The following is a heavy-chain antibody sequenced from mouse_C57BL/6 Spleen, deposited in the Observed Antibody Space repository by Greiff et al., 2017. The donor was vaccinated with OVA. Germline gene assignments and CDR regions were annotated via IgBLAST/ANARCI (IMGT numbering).Heavy chain of an antibody. CDR2: IYPGSGST. CDR1: GYTFTSYW. J-gene: IGHJ2*01. Sequence: QVQLQQPGAELVKPGASVKMSCKASGYTFTSYWITWVKQRPGQGLEWIGDIYPGSGSTNYNEKFKSKATLTVDTSSSTAYMQLSSLTSEDSAVYYCARRGYDYDEDYFDYWGQGTTLTVSS. D-gene: IGHD2-4*01. V-gene: IGHV1-55*01. CDR3: ARRGYDYDEDYFDY.